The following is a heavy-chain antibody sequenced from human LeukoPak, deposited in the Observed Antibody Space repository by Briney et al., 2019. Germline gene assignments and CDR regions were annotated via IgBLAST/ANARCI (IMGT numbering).Heavy chain of an antibody. CDR1: GFTVSSNY. V-gene: IGHV3-53*01. D-gene: IGHD6-13*01. J-gene: IGHJ4*02. Sequence: GGSLRLSCAASGFTVSSNYMSWVRQAPGKGLEWVSVIYSGGSTYYADSVKGRFTISRDNSKNTLYLQMNSLRAEDTAVYYCARDGEGSSWYGHYFDYWGQGTPVTVSS. CDR2: IYSGGST. CDR3: ARDGEGSSWYGHYFDY.